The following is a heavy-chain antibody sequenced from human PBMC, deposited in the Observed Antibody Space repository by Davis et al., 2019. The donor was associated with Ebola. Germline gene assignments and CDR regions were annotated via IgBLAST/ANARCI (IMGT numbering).Heavy chain of an antibody. Sequence: SDLLSPPFDLHGSSFSGYSWSWIRKPPGKGLEWIREINNSEITNYNPSLKSRVTISVDTSKNQFSLKLSSVADADTAVYCCARARRDFWRSSNDYWGQGTLVTVSS. CDR3: ARARRDFWRSSNDY. D-gene: IGHD3-3*01. CDR2: INNSEIT. CDR1: GSSFSGYS. V-gene: IGHV4-34*01. J-gene: IGHJ4*02.